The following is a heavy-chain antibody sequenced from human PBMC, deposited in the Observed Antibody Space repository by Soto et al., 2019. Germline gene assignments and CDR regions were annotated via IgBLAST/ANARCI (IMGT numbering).Heavy chain of an antibody. J-gene: IGHJ4*02. V-gene: IGHV3-23*01. Sequence: EAQLLESGGGLVQPGGSLRLSCAASGFNFRSHGMVWVRQAPGKGPEWLAIISDIGASTYYADSVKGRVTISRDNSKNTLFLQMDNMRPDDTAVYYCARAGQRYYFDSWGQGTLVTVSA. CDR1: GFNFRSHG. D-gene: IGHD3-9*01. CDR3: ARAGQRYYFDS. CDR2: ISDIGAST.